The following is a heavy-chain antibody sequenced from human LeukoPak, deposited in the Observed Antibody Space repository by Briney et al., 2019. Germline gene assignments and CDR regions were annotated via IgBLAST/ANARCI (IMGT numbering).Heavy chain of an antibody. CDR1: GGSISSYY. J-gene: IGHJ2*01. CDR2: IYTSGST. Sequence: SETLSLTCPVSGGSISSYYWSWIRQPAGKGLEWIGRIYTSGSTNYNPSLKSRVTMSVNTSKNQFSLKLSSVTAADTAVYYCARSQYCSGGSCYKVIWYFALWGRGTLVTVSS. D-gene: IGHD2-15*01. CDR3: ARSQYCSGGSCYKVIWYFAL. V-gene: IGHV4-4*07.